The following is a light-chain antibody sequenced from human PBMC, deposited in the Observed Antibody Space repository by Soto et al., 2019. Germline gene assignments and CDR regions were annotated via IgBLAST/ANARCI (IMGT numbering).Light chain of an antibody. Sequence: QSVLTQPPSASGTPGQRVTISCSGSSSNIGSNYVYWYQQLPGTAPKLLIYRNNQRPSGVPDRFSGSKSGTSASLAISGLRSGEEADYYCAAWDDSLSGRVFGGGPKLTVL. CDR3: AAWDDSLSGRV. V-gene: IGLV1-47*01. CDR1: SSNIGSNY. CDR2: RNN. J-gene: IGLJ3*02.